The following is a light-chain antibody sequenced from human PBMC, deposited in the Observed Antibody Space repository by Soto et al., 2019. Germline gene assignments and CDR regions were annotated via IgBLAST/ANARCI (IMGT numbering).Light chain of an antibody. J-gene: IGKJ5*01. Sequence: EIVLTQSPDTLSLSPGESATLSCRASQSVSSSYLAWYQQKPGRAPRLLIHGASNMATGIPDRFSGSGSGTDFTLTISRLEPEDFAVFYCQQYDDSITFGQGTRLEIE. CDR1: QSVSSSY. CDR2: GAS. CDR3: QQYDDSIT. V-gene: IGKV3-20*01.